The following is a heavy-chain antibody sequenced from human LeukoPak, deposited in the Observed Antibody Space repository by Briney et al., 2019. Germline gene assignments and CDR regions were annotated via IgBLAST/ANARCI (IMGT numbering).Heavy chain of an antibody. CDR2: IYSGGRT. D-gene: IGHD4-17*01. V-gene: IGHV3-53*01. CDR1: GFTVSSNC. J-gene: IGHJ4*02. Sequence: PGGSLRLSCAASGFTVSSNCMSWVRQAPGKGLEWDSVIYSGGRTYYADSVKGRFTISRDNSKNTLYLQMNSLRAEDTAVYYCVRGDYGDYTLFDYWGQGTLVAVSS. CDR3: VRGDYGDYTLFDY.